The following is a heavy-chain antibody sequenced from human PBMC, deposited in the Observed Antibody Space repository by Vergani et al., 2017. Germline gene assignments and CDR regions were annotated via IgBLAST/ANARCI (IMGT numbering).Heavy chain of an antibody. D-gene: IGHD4-17*01. CDR2: IIPVLGKK. CDR1: GATFRSNT. Sequence: QVQLVQSGAEVKKPGSSVKVSCKASGATFRSNTISWVRQVPGQGLEWMGRIIPVLGKKKYAQDFQGRLTITADTSTSTAYMELTSLRSQDTAVYYCARVGYGDYDYYYYGMDVWGQGTTVTVSS. J-gene: IGHJ6*02. V-gene: IGHV1-69*08. CDR3: ARVGYGDYDYYYYGMDV.